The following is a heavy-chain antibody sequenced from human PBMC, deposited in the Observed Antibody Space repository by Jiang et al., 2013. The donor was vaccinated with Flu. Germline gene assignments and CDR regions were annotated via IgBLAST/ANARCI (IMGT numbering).Heavy chain of an antibody. CDR3: ARGVAVGDTVPFNWFDP. V-gene: IGHV6-1*01. CDR1: GDSVSSNRAA. CDR2: TYYRSKWYN. D-gene: IGHD6-19*01. Sequence: QTLSLTCAISGDSVSSNRAAWNWIRQSPMRGLEWLGRTYYRSKWYNDYAVSVESRITIKSDTLKNQFSLHLNSVTPEDTAIYYCARGVAVGDTVPFNWFDPWGQGALVTVSS. J-gene: IGHJ5*02.